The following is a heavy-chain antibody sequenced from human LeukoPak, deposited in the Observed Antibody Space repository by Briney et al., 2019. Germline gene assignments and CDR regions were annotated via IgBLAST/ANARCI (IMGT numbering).Heavy chain of an antibody. CDR3: AREYGIEWLQTARRYFDL. Sequence: MASQTLSLTCTVSGVSISSGSYYWSWIRQPAGKGLEWIGRIYTSGSTNYNPSLKSRVTISVDTSKNQFSLKLSSVTAADTAVYYCAREYGIEWLQTARRYFDLWGRGTLVTVSS. CDR1: GVSISSGSYY. J-gene: IGHJ2*01. V-gene: IGHV4-61*02. CDR2: IYTSGST. D-gene: IGHD5-12*01.